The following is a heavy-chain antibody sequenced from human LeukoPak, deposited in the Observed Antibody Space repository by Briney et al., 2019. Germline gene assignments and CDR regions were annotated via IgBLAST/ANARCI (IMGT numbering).Heavy chain of an antibody. J-gene: IGHJ5*02. Sequence: PSETLSLTCTVSGGSINNYYWSWVRQPPGKGLEWIGHIYYSGSTNYNPSLKSRVTISLDTSKNQFSLKLSSVTAADTAVYYCARCASYDSQAGWFDPWGQGTLVTVSS. CDR3: ARCASYDSQAGWFDP. V-gene: IGHV4-59*08. CDR2: IYYSGST. D-gene: IGHD3-3*01. CDR1: GGSINNYY.